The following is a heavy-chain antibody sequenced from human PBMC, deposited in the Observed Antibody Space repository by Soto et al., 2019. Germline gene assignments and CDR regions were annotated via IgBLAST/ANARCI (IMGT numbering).Heavy chain of an antibody. J-gene: IGHJ3*01. CDR1: GFTVSSNY. V-gene: IGHV3-66*01. D-gene: IGHD6-6*01. CDR3: ARETHSSSSL. CDR2: IYSGGST. Sequence: GGSLRLSXAASGFTVSSNYMSWVRQAPGKGLEWVSVIYSGGSTYYADSVKGRFTISRDNSKNTLYLQMNSLRAEDTAVYYCARETHSSSSLWGQGTMVTVSS.